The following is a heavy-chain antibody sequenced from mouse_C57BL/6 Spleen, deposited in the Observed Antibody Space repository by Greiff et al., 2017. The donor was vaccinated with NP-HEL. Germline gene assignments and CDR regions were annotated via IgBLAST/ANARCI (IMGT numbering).Heavy chain of an antibody. Sequence: QVQLQQSGPELVKPGASVKISCKASGYAFSSSWMNWVKQRPGKGLEWIGRIYPGDGDTNYNGKFKGKATLTADKSASTAYMQLSSLTSEDSAVYFCARGLFYDYDGGFDYWGQGTTLTVSS. CDR2: IYPGDGDT. J-gene: IGHJ2*01. D-gene: IGHD2-4*01. V-gene: IGHV1-82*01. CDR3: ARGLFYDYDGGFDY. CDR1: GYAFSSSW.